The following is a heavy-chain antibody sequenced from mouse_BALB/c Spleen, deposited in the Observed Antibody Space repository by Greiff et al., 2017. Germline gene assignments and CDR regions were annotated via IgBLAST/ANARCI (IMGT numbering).Heavy chain of an antibody. CDR2: ISSGGGST. CDR3: ARQGLGGYFDY. D-gene: IGHD4-1*01. J-gene: IGHJ2*01. CDR1: GFAFSSYD. V-gene: IGHV5-12-1*01. Sequence: EVMLVESGGGLVKPGGSLKLSCAASGFAFSSYDMSWVRQTPEKRLEWVAYISSGGGSTYYPDTVKGRFTISRDNAKNTLYLQMSSLKSEDTAMYYCARQGLGGYFDYWGQGTTLTVSS.